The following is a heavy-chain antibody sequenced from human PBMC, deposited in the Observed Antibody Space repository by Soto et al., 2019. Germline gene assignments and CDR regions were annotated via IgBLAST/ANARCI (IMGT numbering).Heavy chain of an antibody. CDR2: IYYSGST. V-gene: IGHV4-59*01. CDR3: ARDLMYSSGWFAFDY. Sequence: SETLSLTCTVSGGSISSYYLSWIRQPPGKGLEWIGYIYYSGSTNYNPSLKSRVTISVDTSKNQSSLKLSSVTAADTAVYYCARDLMYSSGWFAFDYWGQGTLVTVSS. CDR1: GGSISSYY. D-gene: IGHD6-19*01. J-gene: IGHJ4*02.